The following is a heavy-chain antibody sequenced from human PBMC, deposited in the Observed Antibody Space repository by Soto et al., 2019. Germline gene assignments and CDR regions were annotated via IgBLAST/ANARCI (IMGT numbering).Heavy chain of an antibody. CDR1: GYTFTSYA. Sequence: QVQLVQSGAEVKKPGASVKVSCKASGYTFTSYAMHWVRQAPGQMLEWMGWINAGNGNTKYSQKFQGRVTITRDTSASTAYMELSSLRAEDTAVYYCARNLGRVVAATFRAFDIWGQGTMVTVSS. V-gene: IGHV1-3*01. CDR3: ARNLGRVVAATFRAFDI. D-gene: IGHD2-15*01. CDR2: INAGNGNT. J-gene: IGHJ3*02.